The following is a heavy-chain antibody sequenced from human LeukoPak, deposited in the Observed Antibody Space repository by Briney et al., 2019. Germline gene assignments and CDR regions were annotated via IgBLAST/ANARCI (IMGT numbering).Heavy chain of an antibody. J-gene: IGHJ4*02. Sequence: PSETLSLTCSVSGGSISTYYWSWIRQPAGKGLEWIGRMYTNGKSDYSPSLKSRVTMSVDMSKNQVSLKLSSVTAADTAVYYCARGSREMATIFDQWGQGTLVIVS. CDR2: MYTNGKS. D-gene: IGHD5-24*01. V-gene: IGHV4-4*07. CDR1: GGSISTYY. CDR3: ARGSREMATIFDQ.